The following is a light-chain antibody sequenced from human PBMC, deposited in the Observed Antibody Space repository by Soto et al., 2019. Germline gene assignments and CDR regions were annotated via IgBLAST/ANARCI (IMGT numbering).Light chain of an antibody. CDR1: ALPKKY. CDR3: YSTDSSGNRV. Sequence: SYELTQPPSVSVSPGQTARITCSGDALPKKYAYRYQQKSGQAPVLVIYEDSKRPSGIPERFSGSSSGTMATLTISGAQVEDEADYYCYSTDSSGNRVFGGGTKLTVL. V-gene: IGLV3-10*01. J-gene: IGLJ2*01. CDR2: EDS.